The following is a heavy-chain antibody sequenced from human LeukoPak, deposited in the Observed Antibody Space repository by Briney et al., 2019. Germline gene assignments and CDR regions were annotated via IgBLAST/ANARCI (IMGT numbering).Heavy chain of an antibody. D-gene: IGHD6-13*01. CDR2: IYYSGST. CDR1: GGSISSYY. CDR3: ARHGRPQQLGQQLTVAGFDY. V-gene: IGHV4-59*08. Sequence: SETLSLTCTVSGGSISSYYWSWIRQPPGKGLEWIGYIYYSGSTNYNPSLKSRVTISVDTSKNQFSLKLSSVTAADTAVYYCARHGRPQQLGQQLTVAGFDYWGQGTLVTVSS. J-gene: IGHJ4*02.